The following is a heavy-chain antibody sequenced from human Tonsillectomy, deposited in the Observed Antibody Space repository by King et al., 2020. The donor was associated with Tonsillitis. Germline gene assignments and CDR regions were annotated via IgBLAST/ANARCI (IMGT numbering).Heavy chain of an antibody. V-gene: IGHV4-59*08. CDR1: GDSIGTYY. CDR2: VYYTGAN. Sequence: QLQLQESGPGLVKPSETLSLTCTVSGDSIGTYYWSWIRPPPGKGLEWIGYVYYTGANMYNPSLKTRVTISDDTSKNQFSLRLTSVTAADTAVYYCARHSGYASGWFSHWGQGILVTVSA. CDR3: ARHSGYASGWFSH. J-gene: IGHJ5*02. D-gene: IGHD6-19*01.